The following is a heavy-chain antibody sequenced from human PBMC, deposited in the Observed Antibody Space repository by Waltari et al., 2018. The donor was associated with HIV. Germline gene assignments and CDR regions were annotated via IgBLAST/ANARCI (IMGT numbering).Heavy chain of an antibody. V-gene: IGHV1-8*01. CDR3: ARGLSGATTLSDY. D-gene: IGHD1-26*01. J-gene: IGHJ4*02. Sequence: QAQLVQSGAEVKKSGASVKVSCKASGYTFPNHDINWVRQATGQGLEWMGWINPNSGNTGYAQKFQGRVTMTRNTSISTAYMELSSLNSEDTAVYYCARGLSGATTLSDYWGQGTLVTVSS. CDR2: INPNSGNT. CDR1: GYTFPNHD.